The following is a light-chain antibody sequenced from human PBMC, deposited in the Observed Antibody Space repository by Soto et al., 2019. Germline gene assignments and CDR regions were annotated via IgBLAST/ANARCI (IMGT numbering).Light chain of an antibody. CDR3: QQYGSSPWT. CDR2: GAS. CDR1: QSVSSSY. Sequence: EIVLTQSPGTLSLSPGERATLPCRASQSVSSSYFAWYQQKPGQAPRLLIYGASSRATGIPDSFSGSGSGTDFTLTISRLEPEDFAVYYCQQYGSSPWTFGQGTKVEIK. V-gene: IGKV3-20*01. J-gene: IGKJ1*01.